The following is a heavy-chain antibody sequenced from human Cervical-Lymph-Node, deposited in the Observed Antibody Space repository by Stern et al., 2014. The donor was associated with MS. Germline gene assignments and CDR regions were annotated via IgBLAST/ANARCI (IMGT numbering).Heavy chain of an antibody. J-gene: IGHJ4*02. CDR2: IHAGNGNT. D-gene: IGHD5-24*01. Sequence: VQLVQSGAEVKKPGASVKVSCKTSGYTFTNYAMHWVRQAPGQRLEWMGCIHAGNGNTKYSQKFQGRVTITRDTSASTDYLELSSLRSEDTAVYYCASPLDGYTYYYDFWGQGTLVTVSS. CDR1: GYTFTNYA. CDR3: ASPLDGYTYYYDF. V-gene: IGHV1-3*01.